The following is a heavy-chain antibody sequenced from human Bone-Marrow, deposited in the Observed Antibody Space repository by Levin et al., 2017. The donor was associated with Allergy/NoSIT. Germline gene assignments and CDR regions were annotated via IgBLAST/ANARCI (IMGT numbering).Heavy chain of an antibody. Sequence: GESLKISCAASGFTFSGSAMHWVRQASGKGLEWVGRIRSKANSYATAYAASVKGRFTISRDDSKNTAYLQMNSLKTEDTAVYYCTRSLGVGMDGWGQGTTVTVSS. D-gene: IGHD3-10*01. CDR2: IRSKANSYAT. CDR3: TRSLGVGMDG. CDR1: GFTFSGSA. V-gene: IGHV3-73*01. J-gene: IGHJ6*02.